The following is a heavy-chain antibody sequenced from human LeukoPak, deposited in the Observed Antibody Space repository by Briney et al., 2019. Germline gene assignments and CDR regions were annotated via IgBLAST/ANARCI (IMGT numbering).Heavy chain of an antibody. CDR2: IYTCGST. CDR1: GGSISSYY. D-gene: IGHD5-18*01. J-gene: IGHJ4*02. V-gene: IGHV4-4*07. Sequence: PSETLSLTCTVSGGSISSYYWSWIRQPAGKGLEWIGRIYTCGSTNYNPSLKSRVTMSVDTSKNQFSLKLSSVTAADTAVYYCARGPNSYAQPRFDYWGQGTLVTVSS. CDR3: ARGPNSYAQPRFDY.